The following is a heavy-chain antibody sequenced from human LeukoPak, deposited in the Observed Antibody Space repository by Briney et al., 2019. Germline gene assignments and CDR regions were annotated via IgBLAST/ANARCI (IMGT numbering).Heavy chain of an antibody. CDR1: GFTFSSYA. Sequence: PGGSLRLSCAASGFTFSSYAMSWVRQAPGKGLEWVSAISGSGGSTYYADSVKGRFTISRDNSKNTLYLQMNSLRAEDTAVYYCARVGTNDYGDRWGMDVWGQGTTVTVSS. D-gene: IGHD4-17*01. CDR2: ISGSGGST. V-gene: IGHV3-23*01. J-gene: IGHJ6*02. CDR3: ARVGTNDYGDRWGMDV.